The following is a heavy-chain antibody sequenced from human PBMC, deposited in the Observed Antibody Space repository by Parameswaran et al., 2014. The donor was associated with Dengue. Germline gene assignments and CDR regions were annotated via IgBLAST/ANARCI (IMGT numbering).Heavy chain of an antibody. J-gene: IGHJ3*02. CDR2: ISSSGGRT. D-gene: IGHD3-10*01. CDR3: AKDKSTYPAGDGIDI. Sequence: VRQAPGKGLQWVSGISSSGGRTYYADSVKGRFTISRDNSKKTLYLQMNILRAEDTALYFCAKDKSTYPAGDGIDIWGEGTMVTVSS. V-gene: IGHV3-23*01.